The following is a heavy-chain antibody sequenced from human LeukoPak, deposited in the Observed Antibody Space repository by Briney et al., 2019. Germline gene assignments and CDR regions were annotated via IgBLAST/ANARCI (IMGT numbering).Heavy chain of an antibody. J-gene: IGHJ6*02. D-gene: IGHD5-18*01. CDR2: INHSGST. CDR3: ARSPRISYGHYYYYGMDV. CDR1: GGSFSGYY. V-gene: IGHV4-34*01. Sequence: SETLSLTCAVYGGSFSGYYWSWIRQPPGKGLEWIGEINHSGSTNYNPSLKSRVTISVDTSKNQFSLKLSSVTAADTAVYYCARSPRISYGHYYYYGMDVWGQGTTVTVSS.